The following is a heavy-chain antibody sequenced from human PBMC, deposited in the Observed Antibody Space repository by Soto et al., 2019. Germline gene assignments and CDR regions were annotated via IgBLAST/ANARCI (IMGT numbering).Heavy chain of an antibody. CDR2: INPETGGT. CDR1: GYTFTGYC. V-gene: IGHV1-2*02. D-gene: IGHD2-21*01. Sequence: AASVKVSCKASGYTFTGYCVHWVREAPGQGLEWMGWINPETGGTSYAQKFQGRVTLSRDTSINTAYLELSSLRFDDAAVYFCARERFQVISDGMDVWGQGTTVTVSS. J-gene: IGHJ6*02. CDR3: ARERFQVISDGMDV.